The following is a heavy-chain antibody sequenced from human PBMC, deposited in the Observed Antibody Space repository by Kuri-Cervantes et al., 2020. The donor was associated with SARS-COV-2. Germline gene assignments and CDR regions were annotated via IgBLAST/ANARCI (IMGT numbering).Heavy chain of an antibody. V-gene: IGHV3-30-3*01. D-gene: IGHD6-13*01. CDR1: GFTFSSYA. J-gene: IGHJ3*02. Sequence: LSLTCAASGFTFSSYAMHWVRQAPGKGLEWVAVISYDGSNKYYADSVKGRFTISRDNSKNTLYLQMNSLRAEDTAVYYCASLCFILGGLRQQLVLFGGAKNFDIWGQGKMVPVSS. CDR3: ASLCFILGGLRQQLVLFGGAKNFDI. CDR2: ISYDGSNK.